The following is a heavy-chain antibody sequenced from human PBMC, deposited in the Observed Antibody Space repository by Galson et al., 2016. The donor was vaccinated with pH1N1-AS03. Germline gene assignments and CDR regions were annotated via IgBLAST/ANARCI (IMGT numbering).Heavy chain of an antibody. CDR2: INAGNGNT. CDR1: GYTFISYV. V-gene: IGHV1-3*01. J-gene: IGHJ6*02. Sequence: SVKVSCKASGYTFISYVMHWVRQAPGQRLEWMGWINAGNGNTTYSQRFQGRVTITRDKSASKAYMELSSLRSEDTAVYYCARGRGSYGMDVWGQGTTVTVSS. D-gene: IGHD1-26*01. CDR3: ARGRGSYGMDV.